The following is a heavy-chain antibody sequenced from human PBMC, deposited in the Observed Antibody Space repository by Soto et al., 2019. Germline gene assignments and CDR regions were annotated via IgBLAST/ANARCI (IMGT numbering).Heavy chain of an antibody. Sequence: GGSLRLSCAASGFTFSSYAMHWVRQAPGKGLEWVAVISYDGSEKYYVDSLKGRFTISRDNAKNSLYVQMNSLRVEDTAVYYCARGGIGYCSGGTCFYTAFDIWGQGSMVTVSS. V-gene: IGHV3-30*04. J-gene: IGHJ3*02. CDR2: ISYDGSEK. CDR1: GFTFSSYA. D-gene: IGHD2-15*01. CDR3: ARGGIGYCSGGTCFYTAFDI.